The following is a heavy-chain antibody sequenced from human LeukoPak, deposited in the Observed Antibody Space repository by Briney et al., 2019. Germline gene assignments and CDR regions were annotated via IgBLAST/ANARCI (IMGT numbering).Heavy chain of an antibody. CDR1: GGTFSSYA. CDR2: IIPIFGTA. Sequence: GASVKVSCKASGGTFSSYAISWVRQAPGQGLEWMGGIIPIFGTANYAQKFQGRVTITADESTSTAYMKLSSLRSEDTAVYYCARGGYSSSWYNVHYYFDYWGQGTLVTVSS. CDR3: ARGGYSSSWYNVHYYFDY. V-gene: IGHV1-69*13. J-gene: IGHJ4*02. D-gene: IGHD6-13*01.